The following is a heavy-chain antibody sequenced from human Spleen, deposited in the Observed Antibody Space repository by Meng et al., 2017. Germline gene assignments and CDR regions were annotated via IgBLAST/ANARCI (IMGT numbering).Heavy chain of an antibody. CDR3: ARVRYYYGSGASRAFDY. V-gene: IGHV1-2*06. Sequence: QVQLVQSGAEVKKPGASVKVSCNASGYTFTGYYMHWVRQAPGQGLEWMGRINPNSGGTNYAQKFQGRVTMTRDTSISTAYMELSRLRSDDTAVYYCARVRYYYGSGASRAFDYWGQGTLVTVSS. CDR2: INPNSGGT. CDR1: GYTFTGYY. J-gene: IGHJ4*02. D-gene: IGHD3-10*01.